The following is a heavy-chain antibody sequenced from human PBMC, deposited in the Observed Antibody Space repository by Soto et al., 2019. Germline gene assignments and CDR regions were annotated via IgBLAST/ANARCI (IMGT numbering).Heavy chain of an antibody. Sequence: PSETLSLTCTVSGGSISSGGYYWSWIRQHPGKGLEWIGYIYYSGSTNYNPSLKSRVTISVDTSKNQFSLKLSSVTAADTAVYYCARVGYYDSSGYLLRWGFDYRGQGTLVTVSS. J-gene: IGHJ4*02. CDR2: IYYSGST. CDR3: ARVGYYDSSGYLLRWGFDY. V-gene: IGHV4-61*08. CDR1: GGSISSGGYY. D-gene: IGHD3-22*01.